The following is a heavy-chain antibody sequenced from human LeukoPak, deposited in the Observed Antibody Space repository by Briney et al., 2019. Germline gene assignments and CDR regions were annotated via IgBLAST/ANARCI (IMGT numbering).Heavy chain of an antibody. Sequence: GTSLRLPCAASGFTFSSYAWHWVRQAPGKGLEWVAVISYDGNNQYYADSVMGRFTISRDISKNTLFLHMNSLRTEDTAVYYCASLGDYPDYWGQGTLVTVSS. V-gene: IGHV3-30-3*01. CDR2: ISYDGNNQ. CDR3: ASLGDYPDY. J-gene: IGHJ4*02. CDR1: GFTFSSYA.